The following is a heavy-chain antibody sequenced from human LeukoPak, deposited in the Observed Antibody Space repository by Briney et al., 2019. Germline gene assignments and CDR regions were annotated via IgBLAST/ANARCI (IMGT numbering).Heavy chain of an antibody. V-gene: IGHV3-23*01. J-gene: IGHJ4*02. CDR3: ARSPTPLGRFDY. CDR1: GFTFSSYA. CDR2: ISGSGGST. Sequence: GGSLRLSCAASGFTFSSYAMSWVRQAPGKGLEWVSAISGSGGSTYYADSVKGRFTISRDNSKNTLYLQMNSLRAEDTAVYYCARSPTPLGRFDYWGQGTLVTVSS.